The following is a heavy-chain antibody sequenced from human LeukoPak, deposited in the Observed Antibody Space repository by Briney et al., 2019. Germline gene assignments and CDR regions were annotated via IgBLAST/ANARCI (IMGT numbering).Heavy chain of an antibody. D-gene: IGHD6-13*01. CDR1: GYTLTELS. CDR2: FDPEDGET. CDR3: ARVPDSSSWGPDFQH. Sequence: ASVKVSCKVSGYTLTELSMHWVRQAPGKGLEWMGGFDPEDGETIYAQKFQGRVTMTRDTSTSTVYMELSSLRSEDTAVYYCARVPDSSSWGPDFQHWGQGTLVTVSS. V-gene: IGHV1-24*01. J-gene: IGHJ1*01.